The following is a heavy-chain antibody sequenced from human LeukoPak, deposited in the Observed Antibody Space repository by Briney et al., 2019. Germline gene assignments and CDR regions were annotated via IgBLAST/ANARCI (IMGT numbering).Heavy chain of an antibody. CDR3: ARPGIAARPGLDAFDI. CDR1: GGSFSGYY. D-gene: IGHD6-6*01. V-gene: IGHV4-34*01. Sequence: SETLSLTCAVYGGSFSGYYWSWIRQPPAKGLVWIGEINHSGSTNYNPSLKSRVTISVDTSKNQFSLKLSSVTAADTAVYYCARPGIAARPGLDAFDIWGQGTMVTVSS. CDR2: INHSGST. J-gene: IGHJ3*02.